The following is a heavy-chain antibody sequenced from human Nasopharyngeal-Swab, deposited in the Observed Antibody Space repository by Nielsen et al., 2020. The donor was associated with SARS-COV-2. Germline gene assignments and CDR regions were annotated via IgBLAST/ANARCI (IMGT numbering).Heavy chain of an antibody. CDR2: VYPGNSEI. D-gene: IGHD5-24*01. CDR1: GYSFVNHW. J-gene: IGHJ5*02. Sequence: GESLKISCMASGYSFVNHWIGWVRQKPGKGLEWMGMVYPGNSEIAYSPSFQGQVTIPADKSINTAYLQWSSLRASDTAIYFCARRAARDGYNYEVDPWGQGTLVTVSS. CDR3: ARRAARDGYNYEVDP. V-gene: IGHV5-51*01.